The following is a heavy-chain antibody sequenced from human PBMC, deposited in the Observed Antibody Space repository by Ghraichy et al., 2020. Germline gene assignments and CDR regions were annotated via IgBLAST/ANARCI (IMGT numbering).Heavy chain of an antibody. V-gene: IGHV4-34*01. CDR1: GGSFSGYY. Sequence: SETLSLTCAVYGGSFSGYYWSWIRQPPGKGLEWIGEINHSGSTNYNPSLKSRVTISVDTSKNQFSLKLSSVTAADTAVYYCASRDGYNYYAAYWGQGTLVTVSS. CDR3: ASRDGYNYYAAY. D-gene: IGHD5-24*01. CDR2: INHSGST. J-gene: IGHJ4*02.